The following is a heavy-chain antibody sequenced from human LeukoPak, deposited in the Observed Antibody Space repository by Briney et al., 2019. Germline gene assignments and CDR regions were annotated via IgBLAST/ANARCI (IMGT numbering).Heavy chain of an antibody. V-gene: IGHV3-30*02. D-gene: IGHD3-3*01. Sequence: PGGSLRLSCAASGFTFSNYGMHWVRQAPGKGLEWVAFIRFDGTSKYYADSVKGRFTTSRDNSQNTVSLQVNNLRTEDTALYYYAKTSLSDASGHYYYMDVWGKGTTVTVSS. J-gene: IGHJ6*03. CDR2: IRFDGTSK. CDR1: GFTFSNYG. CDR3: AKTSLSDASGHYYYMDV.